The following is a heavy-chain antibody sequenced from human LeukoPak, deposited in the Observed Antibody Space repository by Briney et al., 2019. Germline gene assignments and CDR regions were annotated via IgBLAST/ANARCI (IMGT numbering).Heavy chain of an antibody. V-gene: IGHV3-33*01. J-gene: IGHJ3*02. D-gene: IGHD5-12*01. CDR2: IWYDGSNK. CDR3: ARGGYSGYAYAFDI. Sequence: GRSLRLSCAASGFTFSSYGMHWVRQAPGKGLEWVAVIWYDGSNKYYADSVKGRFTISRDNSKNTLYLQMNSLRAEDTAVYYCARGGYSGYAYAFDIWGQGTMVTVSS. CDR1: GFTFSSYG.